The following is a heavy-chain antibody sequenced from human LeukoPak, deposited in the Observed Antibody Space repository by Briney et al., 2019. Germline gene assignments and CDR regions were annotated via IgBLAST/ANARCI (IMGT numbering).Heavy chain of an antibody. CDR2: MYYSGST. J-gene: IGHJ4*02. Sequence: SETLSLTCTVSGGSISKYYWSWIRQPPGKGLEWIGYMYYSGSTNYNPSLKSRVTISVDTSKNQFSLKLRSVTAADTAVYYCASSHPLGSNNDYYTPFDYWGQGTLVTVSS. D-gene: IGHD3-3*01. CDR1: GGSISKYY. V-gene: IGHV4-59*01. CDR3: ASSHPLGSNNDYYTPFDY.